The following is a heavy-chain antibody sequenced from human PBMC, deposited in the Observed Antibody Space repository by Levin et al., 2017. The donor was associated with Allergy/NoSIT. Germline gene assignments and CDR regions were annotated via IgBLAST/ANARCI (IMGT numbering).Heavy chain of an antibody. V-gene: IGHV4-34*01. D-gene: IGHD6-6*01. Sequence: PSETLSLTCAVYGGSFSGYYWSWIRQPPGKGLEWIGEINHSGSTNYNPSLKSRVTISVDTSKNQFSLKLSSVTAADTAVYYCARTYSSSSYNCFDPWGQGTLVTVSS. CDR1: GGSFSGYY. J-gene: IGHJ5*02. CDR3: ARTYSSSSYNCFDP. CDR2: INHSGST.